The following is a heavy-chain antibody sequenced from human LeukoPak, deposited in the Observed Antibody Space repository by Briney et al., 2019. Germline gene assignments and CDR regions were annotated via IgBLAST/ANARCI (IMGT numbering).Heavy chain of an antibody. Sequence: ASVKVSCKASGYTFTSYGISWVRQAPGQGLEWMGWISAYNGNTNYAQKLQGRVTMTTDTSTSTACMELRSLRSDDTAVYYCARVRSSSWSWIDYYYGMDVWGQGTTVTVSS. J-gene: IGHJ6*02. CDR3: ARVRSSSWSWIDYYYGMDV. CDR2: ISAYNGNT. CDR1: GYTFTSYG. V-gene: IGHV1-18*01. D-gene: IGHD6-13*01.